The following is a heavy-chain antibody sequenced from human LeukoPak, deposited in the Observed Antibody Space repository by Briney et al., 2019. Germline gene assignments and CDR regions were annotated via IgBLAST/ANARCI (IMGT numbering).Heavy chain of an antibody. Sequence: SETLSLTCAVFGGSFDGYYWSWIRQSPGKGLEWIGEITYDGRTKYNPSLRSRVSISVDTSKNQFSLKLSSVTAADTAVYYCARGSRLGVVERDAFDIWGQGTMVTVSS. V-gene: IGHV4-34*01. CDR2: ITYDGRT. CDR1: GGSFDGYY. D-gene: IGHD3-3*01. J-gene: IGHJ3*02. CDR3: ARGSRLGVVERDAFDI.